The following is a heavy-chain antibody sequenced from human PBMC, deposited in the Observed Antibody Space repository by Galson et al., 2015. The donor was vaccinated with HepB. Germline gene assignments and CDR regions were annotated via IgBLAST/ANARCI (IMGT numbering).Heavy chain of an antibody. J-gene: IGHJ6*02. V-gene: IGHV5-10-1*01. CDR2: IDPSDSYT. CDR1: GYSFTSYW. CDR3: ARHTPYDSSGYYNYYGMDV. Sequence: QSGAEVKKPGESLRISCKGSGYSFTSYWISWVRQMPGKGLEWMGRIDPSDSYTNYSPSFQGHVTISADKSISTAYLQWSSLKASDTAMYYCARHTPYDSSGYYNYYGMDVWGQGTTVTVSS. D-gene: IGHD3-22*01.